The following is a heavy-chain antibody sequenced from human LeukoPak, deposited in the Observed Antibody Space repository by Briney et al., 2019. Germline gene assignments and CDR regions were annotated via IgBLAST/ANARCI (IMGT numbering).Heavy chain of an antibody. CDR1: GASISSFY. CDR2: VYYRGST. CDR3: ARDGVRFGSAPLDY. J-gene: IGHJ4*02. Sequence: PSETLSLTCTVSGASISSFYWSWIRQPPGKGLEWIGYVYYRGSTNYNPSLKSRVTISVDTSKNQFSLKLSSVTAADTAVYFCARDGVRFGSAPLDYWGQGTLVTVSS. V-gene: IGHV4-59*01. D-gene: IGHD3-10*01.